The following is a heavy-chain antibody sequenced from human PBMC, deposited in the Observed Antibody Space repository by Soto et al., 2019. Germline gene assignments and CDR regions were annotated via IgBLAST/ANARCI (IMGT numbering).Heavy chain of an antibody. Sequence: QVQLQESGPGLVKPSETLSLTCTVSGGSVSSGNYYWSWIRQPPGKGLEWIGYFYYTGSTNYNPSLQSRVTISVAASKNHFSLRLSSLPAADTAVYYCARSMHYSDGSNYSPFDYWGQGTLVTVSS. CDR3: ARSMHYSDGSNYSPFDY. D-gene: IGHD3-22*01. V-gene: IGHV4-61*01. CDR1: GGSVSSGNYY. J-gene: IGHJ4*02. CDR2: FYYTGST.